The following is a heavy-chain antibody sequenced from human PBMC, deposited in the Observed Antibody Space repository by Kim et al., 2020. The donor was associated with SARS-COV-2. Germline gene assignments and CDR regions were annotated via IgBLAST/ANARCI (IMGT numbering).Heavy chain of an antibody. V-gene: IGHV7-4-1*02. D-gene: IGHD3-10*01. CDR3: ARDGSYYGSGSYYNPPVGFDP. J-gene: IGHJ5*02. Sequence: ASVKVSCKASGYTFTSYAMNWVRQAPGQGLEWMGWINTNTGNPTYAQGFTGRFVFSLDTSVSTAYLQISSLKAEDTAVYYCARDGSYYGSGSYYNPPVGFDPWGQGTLVTVSS. CDR2: INTNTGNP. CDR1: GYTFTSYA.